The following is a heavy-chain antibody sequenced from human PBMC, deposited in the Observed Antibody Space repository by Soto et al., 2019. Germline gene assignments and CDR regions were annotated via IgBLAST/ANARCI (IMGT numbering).Heavy chain of an antibody. CDR2: INPIFGTA. J-gene: IGHJ4*02. D-gene: IGHD3-22*01. V-gene: IGHV1-69*01. CDR3: ARASLSYYDSSGYSLDY. Sequence: VSCKASGGTFSSYALSWVRQAPGQGLEWMGGINPIFGTANYAQKFQGRDTITADESTSTAYMELSSLRSEDTAVYYCARASLSYYDSSGYSLDYWGQGTLVTVSS. CDR1: GGTFSSYA.